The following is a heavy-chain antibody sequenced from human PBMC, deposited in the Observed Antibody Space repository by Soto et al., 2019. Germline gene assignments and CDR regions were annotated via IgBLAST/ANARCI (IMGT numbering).Heavy chain of an antibody. Sequence: SVKVSCKASGGTFSSYTISWVRQAPGQGLEWMGRIIPILGIANYAQKFQGRVTITADKSTSTAYMELSSLRSEDTAVYYCARDREYGSGSYYDFYYGMEVWGQGTTVTVSS. CDR3: ARDREYGSGSYYDFYYGMEV. J-gene: IGHJ6*02. CDR1: GGTFSSYT. V-gene: IGHV1-69*04. D-gene: IGHD3-10*01. CDR2: IIPILGIA.